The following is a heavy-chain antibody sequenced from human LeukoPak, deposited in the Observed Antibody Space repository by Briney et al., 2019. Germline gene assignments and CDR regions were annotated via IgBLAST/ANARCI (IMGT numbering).Heavy chain of an antibody. CDR1: GFTFSSYW. V-gene: IGHV3-7*01. Sequence: GGSLRLSCAASGFTFSSYWMSWVRQAPGKGLEWVANIKQDGSEKYYVDSVKGRFTISRDNAKNSLYLQMNSLRAEDTAVYYCARDKPYTTYYDFWSGYNYYYYYMDVWGKGTTVTVSS. CDR3: ARDKPYTTYYDFWSGYNYYYYYMDV. J-gene: IGHJ6*03. CDR2: IKQDGSEK. D-gene: IGHD3-3*01.